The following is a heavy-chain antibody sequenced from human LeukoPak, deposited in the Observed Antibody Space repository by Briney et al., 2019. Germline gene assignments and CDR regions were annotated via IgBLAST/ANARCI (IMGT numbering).Heavy chain of an antibody. J-gene: IGHJ4*02. CDR3: ARDVGGSLDY. Sequence: GGSLRLSCAASGFTFITYWMAWVRQAPGKGMEWVANIKGDESARHQADSVKGRFTISRDNAQNSVYLQMSSLRGEDTAVYYCARDVGGSLDYWGQGTLVTVSS. D-gene: IGHD1-26*01. V-gene: IGHV3-7*01. CDR1: GFTFITYW. CDR2: IKGDESAR.